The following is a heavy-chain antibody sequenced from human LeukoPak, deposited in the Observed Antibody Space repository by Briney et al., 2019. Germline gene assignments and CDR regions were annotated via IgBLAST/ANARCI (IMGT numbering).Heavy chain of an antibody. CDR2: MNPNSGNT. V-gene: IGHV1-8*01. CDR1: GYTFTSYD. Sequence: ASVKVSCKASGYTFTSYDINWVRQATGQGLEWMGWMNPNSGNTGYAQKFRGRVTMTRDTSISTAYMELSSLRSEDTAVYYCARVPTPSLNWFDPWGQGTLVTVSS. CDR3: ARVPTPSLNWFDP. J-gene: IGHJ5*02.